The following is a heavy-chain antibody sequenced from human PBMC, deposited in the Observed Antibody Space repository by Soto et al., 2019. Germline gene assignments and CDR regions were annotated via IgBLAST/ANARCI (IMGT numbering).Heavy chain of an antibody. J-gene: IGHJ4*02. CDR2: IYDGGRT. V-gene: IGHV4-30-4*01. CDR1: GGSISTVYYW. D-gene: IGHD7-27*01. Sequence: QVQLQESGPGLVKPSQTLSLTCTVSGGSISTVYYWWSWIRQSPDMGLEWIGHIYDGGRTYNNPSLESRVTMSVDTSKSQLSLTLISVSAADTAVYYCARGPSGDKVDSWGQGTLVTVSS. CDR3: ARGPSGDKVDS.